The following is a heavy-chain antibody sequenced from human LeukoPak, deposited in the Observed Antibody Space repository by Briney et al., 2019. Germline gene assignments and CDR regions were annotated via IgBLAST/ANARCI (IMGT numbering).Heavy chain of an antibody. D-gene: IGHD3-22*01. CDR1: GGSISSSSYY. CDR3: AATYYYDSSGYLVFDY. Sequence: SETLSLTCTVSGGSISSSSYYWGWIRQPPGKGLEWIGSIYYSGSTNYNPSLKSRVTISVDTSKNQFSLKLSSVTAADTAVYYCAATYYYDSSGYLVFDYWGQGTLVTVSS. J-gene: IGHJ4*02. CDR2: IYYSGST. V-gene: IGHV4-39*07.